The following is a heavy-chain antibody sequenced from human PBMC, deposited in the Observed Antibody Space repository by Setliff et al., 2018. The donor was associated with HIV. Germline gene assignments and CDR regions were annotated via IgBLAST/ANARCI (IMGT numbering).Heavy chain of an antibody. J-gene: IGHJ4*02. V-gene: IGHV4-59*08. Sequence: SETLSLTCTVSGVSISGYYWSWIRQPPGKGLEWIGYIYTSGSTDYNPSLKSRVTISVDTSKNQFSLRLTSVTAADTAVYYCARHSRAGDIDYWGRGTLVTVSS. D-gene: IGHD3-16*01. CDR3: ARHSRAGDIDY. CDR2: IYTSGST. CDR1: GVSISGYY.